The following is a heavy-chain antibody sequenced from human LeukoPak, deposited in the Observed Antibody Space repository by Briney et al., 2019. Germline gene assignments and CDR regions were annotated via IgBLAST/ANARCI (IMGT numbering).Heavy chain of an antibody. J-gene: IGHJ6*02. CDR2: ISSSGSTI. V-gene: IGHV3-11*01. CDR3: ARGDCSGGSCYPAYGMDV. CDR1: GFTFSDYY. D-gene: IGHD2-15*01. Sequence: GGSLRLSCAASGFTFSDYYMSGIRRAPGKGLEGVSYISSSGSTIYYADSVKGRFTISRDNAKNSMYLQMNSLRAEDPAVYYCARGDCSGGSCYPAYGMDVWGQGTTVTVSS.